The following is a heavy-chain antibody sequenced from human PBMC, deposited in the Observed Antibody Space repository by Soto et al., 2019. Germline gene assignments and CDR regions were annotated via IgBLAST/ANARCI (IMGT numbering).Heavy chain of an antibody. CDR2: INGSGRTR. CDR1: GFTFSVYT. D-gene: IGHD6-6*01. V-gene: IGHV3-48*02. CDR3: ARDGYSTSSDWPWFDP. Sequence: EAQLVESGGGLVLPGGSLRLSCEASGFTFSVYTMSWIRQAPGKGLERISDINGSGRTRRYADSVKGRFTISRDNAKRSLYLQMTSLRDEDTAVYYCARDGYSTSSDWPWFDPWGQGTQVTVSS. J-gene: IGHJ5*02.